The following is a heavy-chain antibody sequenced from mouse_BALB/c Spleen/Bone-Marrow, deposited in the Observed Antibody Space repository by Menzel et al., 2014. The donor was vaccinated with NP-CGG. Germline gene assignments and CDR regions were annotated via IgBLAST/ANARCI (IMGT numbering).Heavy chain of an antibody. CDR2: ISNGGGST. V-gene: IGHV5-12*02. D-gene: IGHD1-2*01. J-gene: IGHJ3*01. CDR1: GFTFSDYY. Sequence: EVQLVESGGGLVQPGGSLKLSCATSGFTFSDYYMYWVRQTPEKRLEWVAYISNGGGSTYYPDTVKGRFTISRDNAKNTLYLQMSRLKSEDTAMYYCARPVHDYGYGAYWGQGTLVTVSA. CDR3: ARPVHDYGYGAY.